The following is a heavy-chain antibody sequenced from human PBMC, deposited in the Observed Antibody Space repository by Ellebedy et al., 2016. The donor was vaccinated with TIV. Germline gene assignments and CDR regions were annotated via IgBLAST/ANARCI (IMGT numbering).Heavy chain of an antibody. Sequence: SETLSLTCSVSGGSISSHFWGWVRQPPGKGLECIGYIYHSGNTNYKPTPKSRVTILVDTSKNQFSLEMTSVTAADTAIYYCARLGALQFADPMPSSFDYWGQGILVTVSS. CDR3: ARLGALQFADPMPSSFDY. CDR2: IYHSGNT. J-gene: IGHJ4*02. D-gene: IGHD2-2*01. CDR1: GGSISSHF. V-gene: IGHV4-59*11.